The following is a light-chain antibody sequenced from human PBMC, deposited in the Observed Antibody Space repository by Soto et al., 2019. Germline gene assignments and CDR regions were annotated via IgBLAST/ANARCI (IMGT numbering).Light chain of an antibody. CDR3: QNNNRAPFT. CDR1: QDINNY. V-gene: IGKV1-27*01. CDR2: ASS. J-gene: IGKJ3*01. Sequence: DIQMTQSPSSLSASVGDRVTITCRASQDINNYLAWYQQKPGKVPKLLIFASSTLQSGVPSRFSGSRSGNEFTLTISGLQPENVATYYCQNNNRAPFTFGHGTTLDI.